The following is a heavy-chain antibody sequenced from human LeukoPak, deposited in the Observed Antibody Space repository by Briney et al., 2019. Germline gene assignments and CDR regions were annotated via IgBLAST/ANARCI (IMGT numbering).Heavy chain of an antibody. CDR3: AKSYSSSWYGKGDYYYYGMDV. V-gene: IGHV3-23*01. Sequence: GGSLRLSCAAPGFMFHDYAIHWVRQAPGKGLEWVSAISGSGGSTYYADSVKGRFTISRDNSKNTLYLQMNSLRAEDTAVYYCAKSYSSSWYGKGDYYYYGMDVWGQGTTVTVSS. D-gene: IGHD6-13*01. J-gene: IGHJ6*02. CDR1: GFMFHDYA. CDR2: ISGSGGST.